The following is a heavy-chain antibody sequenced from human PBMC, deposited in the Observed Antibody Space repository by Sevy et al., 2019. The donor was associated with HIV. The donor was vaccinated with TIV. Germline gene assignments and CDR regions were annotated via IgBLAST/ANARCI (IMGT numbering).Heavy chain of an antibody. J-gene: IGHJ4*02. D-gene: IGHD3-10*01. CDR1: GGSISSSSYY. CDR2: LYYSGST. V-gene: IGHV4-39*01. CDR3: ARHWGLLWFRGPPDPFFDY. Sequence: SETLSLTCTVSGGSISSSSYYWGWIRQPPGKGLEWIGSLYYSGSTYYNPSLKSRVTISVDTSKNQFSLKLSSVTAADTAVYYCARHWGLLWFRGPPDPFFDYWGQGTLVTVSS.